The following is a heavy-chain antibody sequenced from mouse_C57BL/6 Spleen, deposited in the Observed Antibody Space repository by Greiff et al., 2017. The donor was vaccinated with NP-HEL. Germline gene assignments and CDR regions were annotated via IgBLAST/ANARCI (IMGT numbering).Heavy chain of an antibody. CDR2: IDPSDSYT. J-gene: IGHJ1*03. V-gene: IGHV1-50*01. CDR3: ASDGRYFDV. Sequence: QVQLQQPVAELVKPGASVKLSCKASGYTFTSYWMQWVKQRPAQGLEWIGEIDPSDSYTNYNQKFKGKATMTVDTSSTTAYMQLSSLTSEDSAIYYCASDGRYFDVWGTGTTVTVSS. D-gene: IGHD2-3*01. CDR1: GYTFTSYW.